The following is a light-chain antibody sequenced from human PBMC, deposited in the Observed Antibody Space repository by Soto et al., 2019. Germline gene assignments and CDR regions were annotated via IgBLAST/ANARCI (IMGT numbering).Light chain of an antibody. Sequence: QSALTQPPSASGSPGQSVTISCTGTSSDVGGYNYVSWYQQHPGKAPKLMIYEVNKRPSGVPDRFSGSKSGNTASLTVSGLQAEHEADYYCSSHAGSNTYVFGTGTKVTVL. V-gene: IGLV2-8*01. J-gene: IGLJ1*01. CDR3: SSHAGSNTYV. CDR1: SSDVGGYNY. CDR2: EVN.